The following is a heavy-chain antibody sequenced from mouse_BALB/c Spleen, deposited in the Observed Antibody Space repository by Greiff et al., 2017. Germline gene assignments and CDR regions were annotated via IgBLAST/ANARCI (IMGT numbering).Heavy chain of an antibody. CDR3: ARHGQLGYYFDY. Sequence: VMLVESGPGLVAPSQRLSITCTVSGFSLTDYDISWIRQPPGKGLEWLGVIWGGGSTYYNSVLKSRLSISKDNSKSQVFLKMNSLQTDDTAMYYCARHGQLGYYFDYWGQGTTLTVSS. V-gene: IGHV2-6-5*01. CDR1: GFSLTDYD. CDR2: IWGGGST. J-gene: IGHJ2*01. D-gene: IGHD4-1*02.